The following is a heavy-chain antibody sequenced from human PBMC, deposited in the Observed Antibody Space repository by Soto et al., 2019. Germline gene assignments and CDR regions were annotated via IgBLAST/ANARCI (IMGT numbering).Heavy chain of an antibody. V-gene: IGHV3-11*01. CDR2: VSSSGTTM. Sequence: QVQLAESGGGLVEPGGYLRLSCAASGFTFSDYDMSWIRQAPGKGLEWVSFVSSSGTTMYYADSVKARFTISRDNAKNSLYLQMNSLTADDTAVYYCARMGPRAARPSYWGQGTLVTVSS. J-gene: IGHJ4*02. CDR1: GFTFSDYD. CDR3: ARMGPRAARPSY. D-gene: IGHD6-6*01.